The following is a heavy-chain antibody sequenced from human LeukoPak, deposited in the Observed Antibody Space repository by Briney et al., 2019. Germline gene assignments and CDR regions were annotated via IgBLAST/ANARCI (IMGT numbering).Heavy chain of an antibody. V-gene: IGHV4-39*07. D-gene: IGHD6-6*01. CDR2: SYHSGST. CDR1: GGSISSSSYY. J-gene: IGHJ4*02. Sequence: SETLSLTCTVSGGSISSSSYYWGWIRQPPGKGLEWIGSSYHSGSTYYNPSLKSRVTISVDTSKNQFSLKLSSVTAADTAVYYCARGVARSSKFHFSYYFDYWGQGTLVTVSS. CDR3: ARGVARSSKFHFSYYFDY.